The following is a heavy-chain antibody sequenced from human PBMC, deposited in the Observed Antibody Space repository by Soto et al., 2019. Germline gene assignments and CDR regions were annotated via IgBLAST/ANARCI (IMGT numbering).Heavy chain of an antibody. CDR1: GFTFSNYN. Sequence: GGSLRLSCVASGFTFSNYNMNWVRRAPGKGLEWVSHISGSSIYIHYADSVRGRFTISRDTSKNTVYLQMNSLTAGDTAVYYCAKATATGGGAFEIYGRGTLVTVSS. J-gene: IGHJ3*02. CDR2: ISGSSIYI. V-gene: IGHV3-21*04. CDR3: AKATATGGGAFEI. D-gene: IGHD2-8*02.